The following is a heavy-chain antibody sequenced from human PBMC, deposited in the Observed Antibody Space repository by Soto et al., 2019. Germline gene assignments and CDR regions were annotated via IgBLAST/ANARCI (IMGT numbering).Heavy chain of an antibody. D-gene: IGHD3-3*02. CDR1: GGSITGGFSY. Sequence: QLQLRESGPGLVQPAQTLSLTCTVAGGSITGGFSYWAWVRQHPGKGLEWVGHIYYSGTAYYNPSFKSRVDISVDPSQNPFSLQLSSVRAADTAMYFCAISLAGGTCFYVVIWGEGTAVTVSS. V-gene: IGHV4-31*03. CDR2: IYYSGTA. CDR3: AISLAGGTCFYVVI. J-gene: IGHJ6*03.